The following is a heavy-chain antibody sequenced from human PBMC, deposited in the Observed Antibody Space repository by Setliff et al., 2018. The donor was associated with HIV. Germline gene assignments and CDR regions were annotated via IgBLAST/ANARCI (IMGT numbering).Heavy chain of an antibody. CDR2: IIPLYGTS. D-gene: IGHD2-8*01. CDR3: ASASGYCRSGVCYIGVHKTPDKYYCDS. CDR1: GDTFSNSA. J-gene: IGHJ4*02. Sequence: SVKVSCKASGDTFSNSAVYWVRQAPGQGLEWMGGIIPLYGTSNYAQKFHGRVAITADELMTTAYMELTSLRSEATAVYFCASASGYCRSGVCYIGVHKTPDKYYCDSWGQGTLVTVSS. V-gene: IGHV1-69*13.